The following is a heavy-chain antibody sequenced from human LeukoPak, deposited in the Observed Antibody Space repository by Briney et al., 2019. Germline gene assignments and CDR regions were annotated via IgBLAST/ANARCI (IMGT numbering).Heavy chain of an antibody. CDR1: GYTFTSYY. V-gene: IGHV1-46*01. Sequence: GASVKVSCKASGYTFTSYYMHWVRQAPGKGLEWMGIINHSGGSTSYAQKFQGRVTMTRDTSTSTVYMELSSLRSEDTAVYYCARDTRPPYYDFWSGYYTGGGYNWFDPWGQGTLVTVSS. D-gene: IGHD3-3*01. CDR2: INHSGGST. J-gene: IGHJ5*02. CDR3: ARDTRPPYYDFWSGYYTGGGYNWFDP.